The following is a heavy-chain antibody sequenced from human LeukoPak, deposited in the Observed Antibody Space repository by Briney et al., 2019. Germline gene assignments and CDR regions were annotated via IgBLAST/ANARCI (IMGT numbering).Heavy chain of an antibody. V-gene: IGHV3-7*01. CDR3: ARERYGSGTRVRYFDY. J-gene: IGHJ4*02. Sequence: GGSLRLSCAASGFTFSSYWMSWVRQAPGEGLEWVANIKQDGSEKCYVDSVKGRFTISRDNAKNSLYLQMNSLRTEDTAVYYCARERYGSGTRVRYFDYWGQGTLVTVSS. CDR1: GFTFSSYW. D-gene: IGHD3-10*01. CDR2: IKQDGSEK.